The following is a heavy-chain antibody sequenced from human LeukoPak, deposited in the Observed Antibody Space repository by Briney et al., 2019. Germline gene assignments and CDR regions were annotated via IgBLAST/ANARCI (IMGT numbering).Heavy chain of an antibody. D-gene: IGHD2-15*01. CDR2: ISSNGGST. J-gene: IGHJ4*02. CDR1: GFTFSSYA. V-gene: IGHV3-64*04. CDR3: DNDDDMVGEGDY. Sequence: GGSLRLSCSASGFTFSSYAMHWVRQATGKGLEFVSAISSNGGSTYYADSVKGRFTISRDNSKNKLYIQINILRDEGMAVYEFDNDDDMVGEGDYWGQGTLVTVSS.